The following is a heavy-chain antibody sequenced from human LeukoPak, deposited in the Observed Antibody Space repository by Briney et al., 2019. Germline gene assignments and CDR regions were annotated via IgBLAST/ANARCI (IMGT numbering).Heavy chain of an antibody. D-gene: IGHD3-16*01. V-gene: IGHV3-48*04. Sequence: PGGSLRLSCAASGFTFSSYSMNWVRQAPGKGLEWVSYISSSSSTIYYADSVKGRFTISRDNAKNSLYLQMNSLRAEDTAVYYCARDLVPDYWGQGTLVTVSS. CDR3: ARDLVPDY. CDR2: ISSSSSTI. J-gene: IGHJ4*02. CDR1: GFTFSSYS.